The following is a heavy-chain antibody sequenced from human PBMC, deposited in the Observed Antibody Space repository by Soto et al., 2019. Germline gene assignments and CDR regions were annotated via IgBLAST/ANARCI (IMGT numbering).Heavy chain of an antibody. J-gene: IGHJ4*02. CDR1: GGSIGINNYY. CDR2: IYYTGST. Sequence: QLQLQESGPGLVKPSETLSLTCTVSGGSIGINNYYWGWIRQPPGKGPEWIGSIYYTGSTYYISSLKSRLTISLDTSTNQYSMRLSSVTAADTAVYYCARHGVNGNHDCWGQGTLITVSS. D-gene: IGHD2-8*01. CDR3: ARHGVNGNHDC. V-gene: IGHV4-39*01.